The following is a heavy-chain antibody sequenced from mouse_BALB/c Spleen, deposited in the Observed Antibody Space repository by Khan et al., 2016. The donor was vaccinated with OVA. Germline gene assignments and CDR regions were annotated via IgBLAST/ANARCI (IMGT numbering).Heavy chain of an antibody. CDR2: IWSAGST. J-gene: IGHJ3*01. D-gene: IGHD2-4*01. CDR1: GFSLTNYS. V-gene: IGHV2-2*02. CDR3: ARRGYDYGRGALFAY. Sequence: VELVESGPGLVQPSQSLSITCTVSGFSLTNYSVHWVRQSPGKGLEWLGVIWSAGSTDYNAAFISRLTIRTDNSRSQVFFQMNSLQPNDTAIYYCARRGYDYGRGALFAYWGQGTLVTVSA.